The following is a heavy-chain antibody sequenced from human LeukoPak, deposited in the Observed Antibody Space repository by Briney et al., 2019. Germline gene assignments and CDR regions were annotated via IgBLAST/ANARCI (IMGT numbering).Heavy chain of an antibody. CDR1: GGSISSSNW. V-gene: IGHV4-4*02. D-gene: IGHD3-22*01. Sequence: PSETLSLTCAVSGGSISSSNWWSWVRQPPGKGLEWIGEIYHSGSTNYNPSLKSRVTISVDKSKNQFSLKLSSVTAADTAVYYCARTHYDSGGYHVSTDYWGQGTLVTVSS. CDR2: IYHSGST. CDR3: ARTHYDSGGYHVSTDY. J-gene: IGHJ4*02.